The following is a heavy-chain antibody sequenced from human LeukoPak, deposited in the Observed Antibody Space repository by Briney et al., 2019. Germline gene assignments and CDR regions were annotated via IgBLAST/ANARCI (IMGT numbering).Heavy chain of an antibody. CDR3: ARLRGDYLGLDYYYMDV. CDR2: ISSSGRTI. D-gene: IGHD4-17*01. J-gene: IGHJ6*03. V-gene: IGHV3-48*03. CDR1: GFTFSSYE. Sequence: PGGSLRLSCAASGFTFSSYEMNWVRQAPGKGLEWVSYISSSGRTIYYADSVKGRFTISRDNAKNSLYLQMNSLRAEDTAVYYCARLRGDYLGLDYYYMDVWGKGTTVTVSS.